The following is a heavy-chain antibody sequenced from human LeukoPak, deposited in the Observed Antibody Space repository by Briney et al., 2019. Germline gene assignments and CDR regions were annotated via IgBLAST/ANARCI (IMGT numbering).Heavy chain of an antibody. J-gene: IGHJ4*02. V-gene: IGHV3-20*04. Sequence: PGGSLRLSCAASGFTFDDYGMSWVRQAPGKGLEWVSAINWNGGSTGYADSVKGRFTISRDNAKNSLYLQMNSLRAEDTAVYYCARDLSYSSGWYHYWGQGTLVTVSS. CDR1: GFTFDDYG. CDR3: ARDLSYSSGWYHY. D-gene: IGHD6-19*01. CDR2: INWNGGST.